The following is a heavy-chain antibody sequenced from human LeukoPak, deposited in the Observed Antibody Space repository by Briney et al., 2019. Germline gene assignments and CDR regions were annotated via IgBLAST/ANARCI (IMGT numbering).Heavy chain of an antibody. CDR1: GYTFTSYG. D-gene: IGHD2-2*01. CDR3: ASIRRYCSSTSCSMAFDY. CDR2: ISGYNGNT. J-gene: IGHJ4*02. Sequence: ASVKVSCKASGYTFTSYGISWVRQAPGQGLEWMGWISGYNGNTNYAQKLQGRVTMTTDTSTSTAYMELRSLRSDDTAVYYCASIRRYCSSTSCSMAFDYWGQGTLVTVSS. V-gene: IGHV1-18*01.